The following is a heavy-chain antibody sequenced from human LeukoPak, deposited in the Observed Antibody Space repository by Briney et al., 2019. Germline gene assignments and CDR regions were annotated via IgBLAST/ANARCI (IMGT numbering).Heavy chain of an antibody. D-gene: IGHD3-22*01. CDR1: GYTFTSYG. CDR2: ISAYNGNT. CDR3: ARLDYYDNSGYDAFDI. Sequence: ASVKVSCKASGYTFTSYGISWVRQAPGQGLEWMGWISAYNGNTNYAQKFQGRVTMTRNTSISTAYMELSSLRSEDTAVYYCARLDYYDNSGYDAFDIWGQGTMVTVSS. J-gene: IGHJ3*02. V-gene: IGHV1-18*01.